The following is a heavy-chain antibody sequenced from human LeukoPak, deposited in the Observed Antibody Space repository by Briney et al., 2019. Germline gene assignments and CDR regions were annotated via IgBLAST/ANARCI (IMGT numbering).Heavy chain of an antibody. J-gene: IGHJ4*02. V-gene: IGHV4-61*01. CDR3: ARAILTGYYTL. D-gene: IGHD3-9*01. CDR2: IYYSGST. CDR1: GGSVSSGSYY. Sequence: SETLSLTCTVSGGSVSSGSYYWSWLRQPPGKGLEWIGYIYYSGSTNYNPSLKSRFTISVDTSKNQFSLKLSSVTAADTAVYYCARAILTGYYTLWGQGTLVTVSS.